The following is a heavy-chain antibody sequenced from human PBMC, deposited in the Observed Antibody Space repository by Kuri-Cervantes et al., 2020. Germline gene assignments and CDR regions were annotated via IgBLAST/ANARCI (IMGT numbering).Heavy chain of an antibody. V-gene: IGHV3-30-3*01. CDR3: ARASPYFDY. J-gene: IGHJ4*02. CDR2: ISYDGSNK. CDR1: GFTFSSYA. Sequence: LSLTCVASGFTFSSYAMHWVRQAPGKGLEWVAVISYDGSNKYYADSVKGRFTISRDNSKNTLYLQMNSLRAEDTAVYYCARASPYFDYWGQGTLVTVSS.